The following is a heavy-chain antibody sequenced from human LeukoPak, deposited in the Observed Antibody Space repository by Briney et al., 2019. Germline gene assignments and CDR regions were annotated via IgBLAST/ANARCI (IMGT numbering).Heavy chain of an antibody. CDR2: IHTSGST. D-gene: IGHD3-22*01. CDR3: ARDRYYYDSSARYFDY. Sequence: SETLSLTCAVSGVSISGSYYYWSWIRQPAGKGLEWIGRIHTSGSTNYSPSLKSRVTMSVDTSKNQFSLKLSSVTAADTAVYYCARDRYYYDSSARYFDYWGQGTLVTVSS. CDR1: GVSISGSYYY. V-gene: IGHV4-61*02. J-gene: IGHJ4*02.